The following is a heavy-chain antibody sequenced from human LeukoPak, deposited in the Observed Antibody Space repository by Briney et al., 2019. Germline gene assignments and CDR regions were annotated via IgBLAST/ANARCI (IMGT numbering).Heavy chain of an antibody. V-gene: IGHV4-34*01. CDR3: ARSVKVLRYFDWLFSAKNWFDP. D-gene: IGHD3-9*01. Sequence: RTSETLSLTCAVYGGSFSGYYWSWIRQPPGKGLEWIGEINHSGSTNYNPSLKSRVTISVDTSKNQFSLKLSSVTAADTAVYYCARSVKVLRYFDWLFSAKNWFDPWGQGTLVTVSS. CDR2: INHSGST. CDR1: GGSFSGYY. J-gene: IGHJ5*02.